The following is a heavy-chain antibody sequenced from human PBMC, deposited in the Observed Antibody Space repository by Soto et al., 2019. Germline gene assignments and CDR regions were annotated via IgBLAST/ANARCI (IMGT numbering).Heavy chain of an antibody. CDR2: ISDDGSRQ. CDR1: GFTFSNYG. CDR3: ARGGGYTYGYSWCHFDL. D-gene: IGHD5-18*01. Sequence: QVQLVESGGGVVQPGRSLRLSCAASGFTFSNYGMQWVRQAPGEGLEWVAAISDDGSRQYYADSVKGRFTISRDNSRDTLYMQMNNLRTEDTAVYSCARGGGYTYGYSWCHFDLWGRGTLVAVSS. J-gene: IGHJ2*01. V-gene: IGHV3-30*03.